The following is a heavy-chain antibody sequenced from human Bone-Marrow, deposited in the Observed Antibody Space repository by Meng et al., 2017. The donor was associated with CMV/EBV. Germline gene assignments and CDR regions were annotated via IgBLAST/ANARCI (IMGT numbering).Heavy chain of an antibody. J-gene: IGHJ4*02. D-gene: IGHD3-3*01. CDR3: AKTYYDFRSGYKGPFDY. CDR2: ISYDGSKK. CDR1: GFTFSTYA. V-gene: IGHV3-30-3*01. Sequence: GESLKISCAASGFTFSTYAMHWVRQAPGKGLEWVGVISYDGSKKYYADSVKGRFTISRDDSKNTLYLQMNSLRAEDTAVYHCAKTYYDFRSGYKGPFDYWGQETLVTVPQ.